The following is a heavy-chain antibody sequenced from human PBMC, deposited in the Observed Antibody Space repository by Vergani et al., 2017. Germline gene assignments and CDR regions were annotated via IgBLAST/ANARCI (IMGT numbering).Heavy chain of an antibody. J-gene: IGHJ6*03. CDR1: GGSISSYY. CDR2: IYYSGST. V-gene: IGHV4-59*01. Sequence: QVQLQESGPGLVKPSETLSLTCTVSGGSISSYYWSWIRQPPGKGLEWIGYIYYSGSTNYNPSLKSRVTISVDTSNNHFSLKLSSVTAADTAVYYCARGHYDFWSGYYYYYYMDVWGKGTTVTVSS. D-gene: IGHD3-3*01. CDR3: ARGHYDFWSGYYYYYYMDV.